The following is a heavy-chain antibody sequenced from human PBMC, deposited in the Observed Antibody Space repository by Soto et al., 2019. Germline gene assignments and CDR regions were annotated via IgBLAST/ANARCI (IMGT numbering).Heavy chain of an antibody. CDR1: GGSFSGYY. J-gene: IGHJ6*02. Sequence: PSETLSLTCAVYGGSFSGYYWSWIRQPPGKGLEWIGEINHSGSTNYNPSLKSRVTISVDTSKNQFSLKLSSVTAADTAVYYCARARGGYCSSTSCSKLDYYYGMDGWGQGTTVT. D-gene: IGHD2-2*01. V-gene: IGHV4-34*01. CDR2: INHSGST. CDR3: ARARGGYCSSTSCSKLDYYYGMDG.